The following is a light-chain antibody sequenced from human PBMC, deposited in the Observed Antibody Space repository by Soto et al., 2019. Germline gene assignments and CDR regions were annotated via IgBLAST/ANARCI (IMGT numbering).Light chain of an antibody. J-gene: IGKJ1*01. V-gene: IGKV3-11*01. CDR2: DAS. CDR3: QQRSNWPPAWT. CDR1: QSVSSY. Sequence: EIVLTQSPATLSLSPGERATLSCRASQSVSSYLAWYQQKPGQAPRLLIYDASNRATGIPARFSGSGAGTDFTLTISSLEPEDFAVYYCQQRSNWPPAWTFAQGTKLEIK.